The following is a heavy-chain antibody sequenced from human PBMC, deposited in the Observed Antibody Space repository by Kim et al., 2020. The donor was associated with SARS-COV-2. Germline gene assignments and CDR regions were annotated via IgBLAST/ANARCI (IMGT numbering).Heavy chain of an antibody. D-gene: IGHD3-10*01. CDR1: GFTSDDYA. J-gene: IGHJ4*01. V-gene: IGHV3-9*02. CDR3: AKDRSPIVRGVMGIDH. CDR2: ISWNSGSI. Sequence: GGSLRLSCAASGFTSDDYAMQWVRQAPGKGLEWASGISWNSGSIGYADSVKGRFTISRDNAKNSLYLQMNSLRAEDTALYYCAKDRSPIVRGVMGIDHWG.